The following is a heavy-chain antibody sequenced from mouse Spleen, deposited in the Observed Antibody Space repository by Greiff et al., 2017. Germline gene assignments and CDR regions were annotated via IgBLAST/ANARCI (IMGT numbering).Heavy chain of an antibody. Sequence: EVQLQESGGDLVKPGGSLKLSCAASGFTFSSYGMSWVRQTPDKRLEWVATISSGGSYTYYPDSVKGRFTISRDNAKNTLYLQMSSLKSEDTAMYYCARHGGFRYYFDYWGQGTTLTVSS. CDR2: ISSGGSYT. CDR3: ARHGGFRYYFDY. V-gene: IGHV5-6*01. CDR1: GFTFSSYG. J-gene: IGHJ2*01.